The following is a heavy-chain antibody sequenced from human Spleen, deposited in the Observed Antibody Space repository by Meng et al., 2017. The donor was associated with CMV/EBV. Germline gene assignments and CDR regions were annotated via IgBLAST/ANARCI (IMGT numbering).Heavy chain of an antibody. CDR3: ARDPPGGLHDSYFYYYEMDV. D-gene: IGHD6-25*01. J-gene: IGHJ6*02. V-gene: IGHV4-61*01. CDR1: GGSVSSGSYY. Sequence: SETLSLTCTVSGGSVSSGSYYWSWIRQPPGKGLEWIGYIYYSGSTNYNPSLKSRVTISVDTSKNQFSLKLRSVTAADTAIYYCARDPPGGLHDSYFYYYEMDVWGQGTTVTVSS. CDR2: IYYSGST.